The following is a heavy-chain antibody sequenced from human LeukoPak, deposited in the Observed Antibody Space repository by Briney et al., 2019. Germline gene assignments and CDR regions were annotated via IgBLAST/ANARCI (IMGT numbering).Heavy chain of an antibody. Sequence: GGSLRLSCAASGFTFSSYAMSWVRQAPGKGLEWISYISTSGSSINYADSVKGRFTISRDNAKNSLYLQMNSLRAEDTAVYYCARTDSGWYSPPGYWGQGTLVTVSS. CDR3: ARTDSGWYSPPGY. V-gene: IGHV3-48*03. J-gene: IGHJ4*02. CDR1: GFTFSSYA. CDR2: ISTSGSSI. D-gene: IGHD6-19*01.